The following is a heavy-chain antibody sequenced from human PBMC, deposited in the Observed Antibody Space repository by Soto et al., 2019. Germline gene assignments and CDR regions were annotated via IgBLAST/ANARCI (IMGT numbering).Heavy chain of an antibody. CDR2: ISAYNGNT. V-gene: IGHV1-18*01. Sequence: QVQLVQSGAEVKKPGASVKVSCKASGYTFTSYGISWVRQAPGQGLEWMGWISAYNGNTNYAQKLQGRVTMTTDTSTSTAYMELRSLRSDVTAVYYCARVPDSGDYLGDWFHPWGQGTLVTVSS. CDR1: GYTFTSYG. CDR3: ARVPDSGDYLGDWFHP. J-gene: IGHJ5*02. D-gene: IGHD4-17*01.